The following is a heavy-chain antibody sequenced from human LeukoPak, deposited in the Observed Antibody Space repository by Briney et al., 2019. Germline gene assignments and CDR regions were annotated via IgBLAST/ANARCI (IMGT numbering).Heavy chain of an antibody. CDR3: ARGTSMPAATNRVVDY. Sequence: GGSLRLSCAASGFTFSTYWMNWVRQAPGKGLEWVANINQDGSEKHCVDSVKGRFTTSRDNAKNSLYLQMNSLSADDTAIYYCARGTSMPAATNRVVDYWGQGTLVTVSP. V-gene: IGHV3-7*01. CDR1: GFTFSTYW. CDR2: INQDGSEK. D-gene: IGHD6-13*01. J-gene: IGHJ4*02.